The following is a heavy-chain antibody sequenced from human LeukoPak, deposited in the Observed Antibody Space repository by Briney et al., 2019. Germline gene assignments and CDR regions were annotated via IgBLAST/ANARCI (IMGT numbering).Heavy chain of an antibody. V-gene: IGHV4-61*01. CDR2: IYHSGST. CDR3: ARDEDNSGRYYYYMDV. D-gene: IGHD3-22*01. Sequence: PSETLSLTCTVSGGSVSSGTYYWNWIRQPPGKGLEWIGYIYHSGSTNYNPSLKSRATISVDTSKNQFSLKLSYVTTADTAVCYCARDEDNSGRYYYYMDVWGKGTTVTVSS. J-gene: IGHJ6*03. CDR1: GGSVSSGTYY.